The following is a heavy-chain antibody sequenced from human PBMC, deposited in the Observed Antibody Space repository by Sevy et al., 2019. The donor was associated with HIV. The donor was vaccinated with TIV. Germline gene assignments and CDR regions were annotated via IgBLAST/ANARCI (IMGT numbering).Heavy chain of an antibody. CDR3: ARDKMYYYGSGSYYYYYYGMDV. J-gene: IGHJ6*02. D-gene: IGHD3-10*01. CDR1: GFTFSSYG. Sequence: GESLKISCAASGFTFSSYGMHWVRQAPGKGLEWVAVIWYDGSNKYYADSVKGRFTISRDNSKNTLYLQMNSLRAEDTAVYYCARDKMYYYGSGSYYYYYYGMDVWGQGTTVTVSS. CDR2: IWYDGSNK. V-gene: IGHV3-33*01.